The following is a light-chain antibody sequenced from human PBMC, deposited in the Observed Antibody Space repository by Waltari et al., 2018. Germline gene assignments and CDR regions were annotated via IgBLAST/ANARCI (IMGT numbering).Light chain of an antibody. CDR3: QQYSTSPFT. CDR1: QSVSFLSRAKNF. CDR2: WAG. Sequence: DIVLTQSPASLSVSLGERATITCTSSQSVSFLSRAKNFLAWYQQKSRQTPKLLIYWAGVRESGVPDRFSGSGSGTNFTLTISSLQAEDAAVYYCQQYSTSPFTFGPGTTVEI. V-gene: IGKV4-1*01. J-gene: IGKJ3*01.